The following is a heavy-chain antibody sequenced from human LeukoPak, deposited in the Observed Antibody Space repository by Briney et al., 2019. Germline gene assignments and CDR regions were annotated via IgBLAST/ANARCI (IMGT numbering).Heavy chain of an antibody. CDR2: IYYTGNT. CDR1: GVSIRTRTYY. D-gene: IGHD6-13*01. V-gene: IGHV4-39*01. J-gene: IGHJ5*02. Sequence: SETLSLTCTDSGVSIRTRTYYWAWIRQTPGKGLEWIGSIYYTGNTNYNPSLKSRVTISVDTSKNQFSLKVTSVTAADTAVYYCARQGDTSSWYNWFDPWGQGTLVTVST. CDR3: ARQGDTSSWYNWFDP.